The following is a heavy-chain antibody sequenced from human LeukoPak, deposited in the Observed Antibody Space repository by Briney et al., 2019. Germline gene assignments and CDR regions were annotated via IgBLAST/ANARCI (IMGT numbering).Heavy chain of an antibody. J-gene: IGHJ3*02. CDR2: ISSSSSYI. CDR1: GFTFSSYS. V-gene: IGHV3-21*01. D-gene: IGHD2-21*01. CDR3: ARDSEAPLPYCGGGCHDAFDI. Sequence: GGSLRLSCAASGFTFSSYSMNWVRQAPGKGLEWVSSISSSSSYIYYADSVKGRFTISRDNAKNSLYLQMNSLRAEDTAVYYCARDSEAPLPYCGGGCHDAFDIWGQGTMVTVSS.